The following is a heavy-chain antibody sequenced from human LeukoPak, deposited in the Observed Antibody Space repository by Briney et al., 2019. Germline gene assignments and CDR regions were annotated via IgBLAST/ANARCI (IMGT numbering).Heavy chain of an antibody. J-gene: IGHJ3*02. CDR2: IGTSSSTI. D-gene: IGHD2-2*01. CDR3: AKSVCSSTSCYRSDAFDI. CDR1: GFTFSSYS. Sequence: GGSLRLSCAASGFTFSSYSMNWVRQAPGKGLEWVSYIGTSSSTIYYADSVKGRFTISRDNAKNSLYLQMNSLRAEDTAVYYCAKSVCSSTSCYRSDAFDIWGQGTMVTVSS. V-gene: IGHV3-48*04.